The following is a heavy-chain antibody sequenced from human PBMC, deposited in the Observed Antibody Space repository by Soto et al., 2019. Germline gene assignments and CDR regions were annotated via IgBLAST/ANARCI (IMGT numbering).Heavy chain of an antibody. V-gene: IGHV6-1*01. CDR1: GDSVSTNSAT. CDR2: TYYRSKWFN. CDR3: ARLIGNSWLDS. D-gene: IGHD2-8*01. Sequence: PSQTLSLTCAISGDSVSTNSATWDWTRQSPSRGLEWLGRTYYRSKWFNDYAVSVKGRISINPDTSNNQFSLQPNSVTPDDTAVYYCARLIGNSWLDSWGQGTLVTVSS. J-gene: IGHJ5*01.